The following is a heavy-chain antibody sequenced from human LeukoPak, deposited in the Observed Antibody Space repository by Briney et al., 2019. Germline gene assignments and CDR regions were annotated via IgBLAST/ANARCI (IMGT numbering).Heavy chain of an antibody. Sequence: PSETLSLTCAVYGGSFSGYYWSWIRQHPGKGLEWIGYIYYSGSTYYNPSLKSRVTISVDTSKNQFSLKLSSVTAADTAVYYCARGKEYYGFSDGMDVWGQGTTVTVSS. V-gene: IGHV4-31*11. D-gene: IGHD3-10*01. CDR1: GGSFSGYY. CDR3: ARGKEYYGFSDGMDV. CDR2: IYYSGST. J-gene: IGHJ6*02.